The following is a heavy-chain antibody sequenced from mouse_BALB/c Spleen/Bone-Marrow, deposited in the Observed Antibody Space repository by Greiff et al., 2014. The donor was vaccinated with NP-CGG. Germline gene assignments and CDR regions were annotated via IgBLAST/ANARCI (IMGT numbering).Heavy chain of an antibody. CDR1: GYSFTSYW. D-gene: IGHD1-2*01. V-gene: IGHV1-5*01. CDR3: TRLCHYYGYIFDY. CDR2: IYPGNSDT. J-gene: IGHJ2*01. Sequence: VQLQQSGTVLARPGASVKMSCKASGYSFTSYWMHWVKQGPGQGLECIGAIYPGNSDTTYNQQFKGKAKLTAVTSASTAYMELSSLTNEESAVYYCTRLCHYYGYIFDYWGQGTPLTVSA.